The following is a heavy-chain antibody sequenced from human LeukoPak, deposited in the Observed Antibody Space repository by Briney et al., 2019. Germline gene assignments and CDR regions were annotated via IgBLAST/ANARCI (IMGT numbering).Heavy chain of an antibody. V-gene: IGHV3-23*01. Sequence: AGESLSFSCAASAFTCSSYGLGWLRPGQGPGLECISVISGGGGSTFYADSVKGRLTISRDNSKNTLYLQMNSLRAEDTAIYYCARGVSSGLYYFDYWGQGTLVTVSS. CDR3: ARGVSSGLYYFDY. J-gene: IGHJ4*02. D-gene: IGHD6-19*01. CDR2: ISGGGGST. CDR1: AFTCSSYG.